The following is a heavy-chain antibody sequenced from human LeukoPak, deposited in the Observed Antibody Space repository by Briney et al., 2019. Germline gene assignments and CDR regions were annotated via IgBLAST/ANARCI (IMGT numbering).Heavy chain of an antibody. CDR2: TVSEIDGGTT. V-gene: IGHV3-15*04. CDR1: GFTFNYAW. Sequence: GGSLRLSCAASGFTFNYAWMSWVRQIPGKGLEWVGQTVSEIDGGTTDYAAPVKGRFTISRDDSKSTLYLQMNSLKIEDTAVYYCTTDEDWNYARKDVWGQGATVIVSS. D-gene: IGHD1-7*01. CDR3: TTDEDWNYARKDV. J-gene: IGHJ6*02.